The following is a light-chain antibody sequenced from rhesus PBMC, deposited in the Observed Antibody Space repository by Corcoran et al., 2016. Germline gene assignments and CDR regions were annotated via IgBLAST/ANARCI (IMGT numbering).Light chain of an antibody. J-gene: IGKJ3*01. V-gene: IGKV1S14*01. Sequence: DIQMTQSPSSLSASVGDTVTITCRASQGISNYLAWYQQNPGKAPKPLIYYASNLESGVPSRFSGSGSGTYFTLTISSLQPEDCAIYYCQQHNSYPFTFGPGTKLDIK. CDR2: YAS. CDR3: QQHNSYPFT. CDR1: QGISNY.